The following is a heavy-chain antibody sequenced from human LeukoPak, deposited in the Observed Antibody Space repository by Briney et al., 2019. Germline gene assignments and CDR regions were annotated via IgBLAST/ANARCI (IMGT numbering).Heavy chain of an antibody. J-gene: IGHJ4*02. V-gene: IGHV1-69*06. D-gene: IGHD3-22*01. CDR1: GGTFNSYA. CDR2: IIPIFGTT. Sequence: SVKVSCKASGGTFNSYAISWVRQAPGQGLEWMGGIIPIFGTTNYARKFRGRVTLTADKSTRTAYMELSSLRSEDMAVYYCARASDSSGYYYFDYWGQGTLVTVSS. CDR3: ARASDSSGYYYFDY.